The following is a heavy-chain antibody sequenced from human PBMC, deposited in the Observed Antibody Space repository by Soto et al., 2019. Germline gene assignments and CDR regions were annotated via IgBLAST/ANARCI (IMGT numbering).Heavy chain of an antibody. V-gene: IGHV3-15*01. D-gene: IGHD6-19*01. Sequence: VGSLRLACAASGFTFSNAWMSWVRQAPGKGLEWVGRIKSKTDGGTTDYAAPVKGRFTISRDDSKNTLYLQMNSLKTEDTAVYYCTTELAVAWYYFDYWGQGTLVTVSS. CDR3: TTELAVAWYYFDY. J-gene: IGHJ4*02. CDR2: IKSKTDGGTT. CDR1: GFTFSNAW.